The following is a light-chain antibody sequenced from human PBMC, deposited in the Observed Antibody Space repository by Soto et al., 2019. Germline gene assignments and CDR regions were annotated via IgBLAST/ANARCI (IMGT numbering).Light chain of an antibody. CDR1: SSDIGGYNY. CDR2: DVT. J-gene: IGLJ6*01. CDR3: SSYTSSSTLPYV. Sequence: QSALTQPASVSGSPGQSITISCTGTSSDIGGYNYVSWYQQHPGKAPKLMIYDVTNRPSGVSNRFSGSKSGNTASLIISGLQAEDEADYYCSSYTSSSTLPYVFGSGTQLTVL. V-gene: IGLV2-14*01.